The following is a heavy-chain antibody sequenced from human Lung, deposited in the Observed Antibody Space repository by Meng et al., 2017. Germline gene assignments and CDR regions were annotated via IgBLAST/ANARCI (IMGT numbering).Heavy chain of an antibody. J-gene: IGHJ5*02. V-gene: IGHV4-4*02. D-gene: IGHD3-10*01. Sequence: QVQLEEAGPGWGKPSVTLSLTCAVSGGSIRSSNWWSWVRQPPGKGLEWIGEIYHSGSTNYNPSLKSRVTISVDKSKNQFSLKLSSVTAADTAVYYCARGSITMVRGVSVFDPWGQGTLVTVSS. CDR3: ARGSITMVRGVSVFDP. CDR1: GGSIRSSNW. CDR2: IYHSGST.